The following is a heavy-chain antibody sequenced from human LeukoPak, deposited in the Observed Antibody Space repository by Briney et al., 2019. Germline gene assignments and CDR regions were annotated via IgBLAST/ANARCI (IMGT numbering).Heavy chain of an antibody. V-gene: IGHV3-66*01. CDR1: GFTVSSNY. CDR3: ARDSAGGYDPRPFDY. J-gene: IGHJ4*02. CDR2: IYSGGST. D-gene: IGHD5-12*01. Sequence: GGSLRLSCAASGFTVSSNYMSCVRQAPGKGLEWVSVIYSGGSTYYADSVKGRFTISRDNSKNTLYLQMNSLRAEDTAVYYCARDSAGGYDPRPFDYWGEGNLVTVSS.